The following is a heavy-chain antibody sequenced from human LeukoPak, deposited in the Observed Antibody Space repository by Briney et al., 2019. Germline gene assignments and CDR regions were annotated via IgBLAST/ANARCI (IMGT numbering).Heavy chain of an antibody. CDR2: VSGSGGST. V-gene: IGHV3-23*01. CDR1: GFTFSSYG. D-gene: IGHD2-15*01. J-gene: IGHJ6*03. CDR3: ARDGVVVVAANYYYYMDV. Sequence: GGTLRLSCAASGFTFSSYGMAWVRQAPGKGLEWVSSVSGSGGSTHYADSVKGRFTISRDNSKNTLYLQMNSLRAEDTAVYYCARDGVVVVAANYYYYMDVWGKGTTVTVSS.